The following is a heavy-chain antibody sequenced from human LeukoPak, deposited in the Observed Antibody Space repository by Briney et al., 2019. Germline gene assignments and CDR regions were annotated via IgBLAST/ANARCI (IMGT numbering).Heavy chain of an antibody. V-gene: IGHV4-31*03. Sequence: PSETLSLTCTVSGGSISSGGYYWSWIRQHPGKGLEWIGYIYCSGSTYYNPSLKSRVTISVDTSKNQFSLKLSSVTAADTAVYYCASWGLTRYYFDYWGQGTLVTVSS. CDR1: GGSISSGGYY. CDR2: IYCSGST. CDR3: ASWGLTRYYFDY. D-gene: IGHD3-16*01. J-gene: IGHJ4*02.